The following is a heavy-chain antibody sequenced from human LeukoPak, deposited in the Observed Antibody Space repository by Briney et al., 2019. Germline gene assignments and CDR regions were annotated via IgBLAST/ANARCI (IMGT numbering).Heavy chain of an antibody. CDR2: IYYSGST. CDR3: ASMLFGSHNWSDP. D-gene: IGHD3-10*01. V-gene: IGHV4-59*01. CDR1: GGSISSYY. J-gene: IGHJ5*02. Sequence: SETLSLTCTVSGGSISSYYWSWIRQPPGKGLEWIGYIYYSGSTNYNPSLKSRVTISVDTSKNQFSLKLSSVTAADTAVYYCASMLFGSHNWSDPWGQGTLVTDSS.